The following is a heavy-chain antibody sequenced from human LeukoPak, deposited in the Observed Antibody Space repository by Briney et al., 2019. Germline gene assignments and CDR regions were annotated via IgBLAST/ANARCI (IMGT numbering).Heavy chain of an antibody. D-gene: IGHD3-3*01. V-gene: IGHV1-69*13. CDR1: GGTFSSYA. CDR2: IIPIFGTA. J-gene: IGHJ5*02. CDR3: ARGFLEWLLYWNWFDP. Sequence: ASVKVSCKASGGTFSSYAISWVRQAPGQGLEWMGGIIPIFGTANYAQKFQGRVTITADESTSTAYMELSSLRSEDTAVYYCARGFLEWLLYWNWFDPWGQGTLVTVSS.